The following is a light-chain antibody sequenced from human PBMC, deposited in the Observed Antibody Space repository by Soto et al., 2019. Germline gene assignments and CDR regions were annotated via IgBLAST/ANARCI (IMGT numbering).Light chain of an antibody. V-gene: IGLV1-44*01. CDR2: SNN. Sequence: QSVLTQPPSASGTPGQRVTISCSGSSSNIGSNTVNWYQQLPGTAPKLLIYSNNQRPSGVPDRFSGSKSGTSASLAISGLQSEDEADYYCAAWDDSLNGVVFGGGTKXPV. J-gene: IGLJ2*01. CDR3: AAWDDSLNGVV. CDR1: SSNIGSNT.